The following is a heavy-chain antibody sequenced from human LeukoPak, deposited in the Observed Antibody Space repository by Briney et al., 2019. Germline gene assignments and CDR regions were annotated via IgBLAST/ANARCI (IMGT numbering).Heavy chain of an antibody. Sequence: PSETLSLTCSVSGGSISSTNWWSWVRQPPGKGLEWIGETSHRGSTNYNPSLKSRVTISVDKSKNQFSLKLSSVTAADTAVYYCARNAAHEYYFDYWGQGTLVTVSS. V-gene: IGHV4-4*02. CDR1: GGSISSTNW. J-gene: IGHJ4*02. CDR2: TSHRGST. CDR3: ARNAAHEYYFDY. D-gene: IGHD2-15*01.